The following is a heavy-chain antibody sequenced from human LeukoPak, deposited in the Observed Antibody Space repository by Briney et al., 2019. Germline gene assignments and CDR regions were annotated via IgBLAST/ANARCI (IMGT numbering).Heavy chain of an antibody. CDR3: ARDSAKITVAGTGSADY. Sequence: GGSLRLSCAASGFTFSNYAMHWVRQPPGKGLEWVAVISYDGSNKYYVDSVKGRFTISRDNSKNTLYLQMNSLRAEDTAVYYCARDSAKITVAGTGSADYWGQGTLVTVSS. D-gene: IGHD6-19*01. V-gene: IGHV3-30-3*01. CDR1: GFTFSNYA. J-gene: IGHJ4*02. CDR2: ISYDGSNK.